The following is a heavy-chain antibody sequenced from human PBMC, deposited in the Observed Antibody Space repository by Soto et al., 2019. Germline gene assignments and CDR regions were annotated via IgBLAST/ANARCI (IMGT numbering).Heavy chain of an antibody. CDR3: ARAMDTAMVYFDY. Sequence: GGSLRLSCAASGFTFSSYDMHWVRQATGKGLEWVSAIGTAGDTYYPGSVKGRFTISRENAKNSLYLQMNSLRAEDTAVYYCARAMDTAMVYFDYWGQGTLVTVSS. J-gene: IGHJ4*02. CDR1: GFTFSSYD. D-gene: IGHD5-18*01. CDR2: IGTAGDT. V-gene: IGHV3-13*01.